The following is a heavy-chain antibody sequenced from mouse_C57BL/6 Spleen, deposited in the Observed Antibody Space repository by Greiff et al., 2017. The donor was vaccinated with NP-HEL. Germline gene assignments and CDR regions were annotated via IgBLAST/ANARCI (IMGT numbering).Heavy chain of an antibody. V-gene: IGHV1-42*01. Sequence: VQLQQSGPELVKPGASVKISCKASGYSFTGYYMNWVKQSPEKSLEWIGEINPSTGGTTYNQKFKAKATLTVDKSSSTAYMQLKSLTSEDSAVYYCARSRFITTVVDFDYWGQGTTLTVSS. D-gene: IGHD1-1*01. CDR2: INPSTGGT. CDR1: GYSFTGYY. CDR3: ARSRFITTVVDFDY. J-gene: IGHJ2*01.